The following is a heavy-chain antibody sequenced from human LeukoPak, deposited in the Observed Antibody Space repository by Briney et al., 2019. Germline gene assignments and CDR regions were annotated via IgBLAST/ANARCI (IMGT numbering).Heavy chain of an antibody. J-gene: IGHJ4*02. CDR2: INPNSGGT. V-gene: IGHV1-2*04. CDR1: GYTFTGYY. CDR3: ARDASGSYFHHQKYYFDY. Sequence: GASVKVSCKASGYTFTGYYMHWVRQAPGQGLEWMGWINPNSGGTNYAQKFQGWVTMTRDTSISTAYMELSRLRSDDTAVYYCARDASGSYFHHQKYYFDYWGQGTLVTVSS. D-gene: IGHD3-10*01.